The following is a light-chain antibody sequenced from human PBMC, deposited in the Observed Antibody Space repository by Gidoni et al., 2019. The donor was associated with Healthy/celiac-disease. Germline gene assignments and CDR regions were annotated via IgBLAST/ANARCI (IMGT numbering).Light chain of an antibody. CDR1: QSISSY. J-gene: IGKJ2*01. Sequence: DIQVTQSPYSLSASVGDRVTITCRASQSISSYLNWYQQKPGKAPNLLLYAASSWQSGVPSRFSGSGSGTDFTLTISSLQPEDFATYYCQQSYSTPPDTFGQGTKLEIK. CDR2: AAS. V-gene: IGKV1-39*01. CDR3: QQSYSTPPDT.